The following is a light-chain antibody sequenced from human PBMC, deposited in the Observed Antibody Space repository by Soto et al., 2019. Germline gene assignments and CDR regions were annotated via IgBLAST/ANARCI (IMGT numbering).Light chain of an antibody. CDR2: GAS. Sequence: EVVLTQSPATLSLSPGERATLSCRASENVRTFVDWYQQKPGQAPRLLIYGASNRATRIPARFSGSGSGTDFTLPISNLEPEDFAVYYCQQHSHWPPWTFGQGTRVEIQ. CDR3: QQHSHWPPWT. CDR1: ENVRTF. V-gene: IGKV3-11*01. J-gene: IGKJ1*01.